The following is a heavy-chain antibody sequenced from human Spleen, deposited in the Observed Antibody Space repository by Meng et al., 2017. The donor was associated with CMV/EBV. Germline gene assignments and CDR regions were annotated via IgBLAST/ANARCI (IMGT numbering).Heavy chain of an antibody. J-gene: IGHJ4*02. CDR2: INPNSGGT. CDR1: GYSSAGYN. Sequence: VAAMGTGYSSAGYNVHGVRQDPGEGLERRGWINPNSGGTNYAQKFEDRVTMTRDTTISTAYMAQSGVKSDDTEVYSCARDSTSSSDYWGQGTLVTVSS. D-gene: IGHD2-2*01. V-gene: IGHV1-2*02. CDR3: ARDSTSSSDY.